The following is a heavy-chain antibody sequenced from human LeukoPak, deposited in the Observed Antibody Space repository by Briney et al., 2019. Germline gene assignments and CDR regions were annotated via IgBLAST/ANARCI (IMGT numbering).Heavy chain of an antibody. J-gene: IGHJ6*02. D-gene: IGHD3-3*01. V-gene: IGHV3-23*01. Sequence: GGSLRLSCAASGFTFSSYAMHWVRQAPGKGLEWVSAISGSGGSTYYADSVKGRFTISRDNSKNTLYLQMNSLRAEDTAVYYCAKDQPPNYDFWSGYYTPYYYYGMDVWGQGTTVTVSS. CDR3: AKDQPPNYDFWSGYYTPYYYYGMDV. CDR2: ISGSGGST. CDR1: GFTFSSYA.